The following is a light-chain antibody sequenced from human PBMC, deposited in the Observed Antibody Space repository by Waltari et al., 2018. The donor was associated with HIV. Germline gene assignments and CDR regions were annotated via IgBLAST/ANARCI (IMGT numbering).Light chain of an antibody. J-gene: IGLJ2*01. CDR3: QAWDANHVI. CDR2: HNS. V-gene: IGLV3-1*01. Sequence: GQTASITCSGEKLADKFPCWYQKKPGQPPILLVSHNSRRPSGVPERFSASKSANTATLTIRGAQPVDESEYFCQAWDANHVIFGGGTTLTVL. CDR1: KLADKF.